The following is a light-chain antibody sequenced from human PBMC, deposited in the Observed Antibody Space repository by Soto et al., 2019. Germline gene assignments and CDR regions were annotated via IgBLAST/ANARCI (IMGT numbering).Light chain of an antibody. J-gene: IGKJ1*01. V-gene: IGKV3-15*01. CDR2: DAS. Sequence: EIVMTQSPGTLSVSPGERATLFCRASQSVRSSLAWYQQKPGQAPRLFIYDASTRATGIPARFSGSGSGTEFTLTISSLEPEDFAVYYCQQYGYSRTFGQGTKVDIK. CDR1: QSVRSS. CDR3: QQYGYSRT.